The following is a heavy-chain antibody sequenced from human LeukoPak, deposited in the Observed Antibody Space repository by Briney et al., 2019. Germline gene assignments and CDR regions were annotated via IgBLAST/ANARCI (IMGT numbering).Heavy chain of an antibody. CDR2: ISSSSSNI. V-gene: IGHV3-48*01. Sequence: GGSLTLSCAASGFTFSSYSMICLRQARGEGLEWFSYISSSSSNIYYTDCVKRRFTISRDISKNTLHLQKNSLRSEDTAVYYCARDTDYGGQGTRVTVSS. CDR3: ARDTDY. CDR1: GFTFSSYS. J-gene: IGHJ4*02.